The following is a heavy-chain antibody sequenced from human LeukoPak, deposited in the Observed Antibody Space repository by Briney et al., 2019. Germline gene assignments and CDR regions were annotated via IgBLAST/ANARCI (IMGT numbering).Heavy chain of an antibody. CDR2: IYHSGST. CDR1: GGSISSGGYY. J-gene: IGHJ4*02. V-gene: IGHV4-30-2*01. D-gene: IGHD6-6*01. Sequence: PSQTLSLTCTVSGGSISSGGYYWSWIRQPPGKGLEWIGYIYHSGSTYYNPSLKSRVTISVDRSKNQFSLKLSSVTAADTAVYYCARRDSIAAQIDYWGQGTLVTVSS. CDR3: ARRDSIAAQIDY.